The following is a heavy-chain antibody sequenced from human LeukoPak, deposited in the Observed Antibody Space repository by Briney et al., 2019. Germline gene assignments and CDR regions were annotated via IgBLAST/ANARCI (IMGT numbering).Heavy chain of an antibody. Sequence: GASVKVSCKASGYTFTSYDINWVRQATGQGLEWMGWMNPNSGNTGYAQKFQGRDTITRNTSISTAYMELSSLRSEDTAVYYCARGHRLPRYCSSTSCYRGYYFDYWGQGTLVTVSS. CDR1: GYTFTSYD. CDR2: MNPNSGNT. D-gene: IGHD2-2*02. CDR3: ARGHRLPRYCSSTSCYRGYYFDY. V-gene: IGHV1-8*03. J-gene: IGHJ4*02.